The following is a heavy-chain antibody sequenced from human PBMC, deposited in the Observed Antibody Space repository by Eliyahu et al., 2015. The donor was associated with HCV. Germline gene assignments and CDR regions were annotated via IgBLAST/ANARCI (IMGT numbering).Heavy chain of an antibody. V-gene: IGHV4-30-4*01. Sequence: QGQLQESGPGLVRPSQTLSLTCSVSRDXXSRGFHFWSWLRQPPGKGPEWIGNIFYSGITYYNPSLKSRVTISVDTVNNQFSLKVNSVTAADTAVYYCARGDNYYDSRGNPYFHAMDVWGQGITVAVSS. J-gene: IGHJ6*02. CDR2: IFYSGIT. D-gene: IGHD3-22*01. CDR3: ARGDNYYDSRGNPYFHAMDV. CDR1: RDXXSRGFHF.